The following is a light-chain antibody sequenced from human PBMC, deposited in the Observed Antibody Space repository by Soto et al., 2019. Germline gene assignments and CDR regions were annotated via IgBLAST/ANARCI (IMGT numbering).Light chain of an antibody. V-gene: IGLV2-23*02. J-gene: IGLJ1*01. CDR3: CSYAGSSTV. CDR2: EVS. Sequence: QSALTQPASVSGSPGHSITISCTGTSSDVGSYNLVSWYQQHPGKAPKLMIYEVSKRPSGVSNRFSGSKSGNTASLTISGLQAEDEADYYCCSYAGSSTVFGTGTKLTVL. CDR1: SSDVGSYNL.